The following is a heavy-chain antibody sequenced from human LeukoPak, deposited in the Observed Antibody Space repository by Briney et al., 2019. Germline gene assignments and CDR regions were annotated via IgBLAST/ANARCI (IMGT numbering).Heavy chain of an antibody. Sequence: GRSLRLSCAASGFTFSSYGMHWVRQAPGKGLEWVAVISYDGSNKYYADSVKGRFTFSRDNSKNTLYLQMNSLRAEDTAVYYCAKDRDSSGWYGFFDYWGQGTLVTVSS. J-gene: IGHJ4*02. CDR3: AKDRDSSGWYGFFDY. CDR1: GFTFSSYG. D-gene: IGHD6-19*01. CDR2: ISYDGSNK. V-gene: IGHV3-30*18.